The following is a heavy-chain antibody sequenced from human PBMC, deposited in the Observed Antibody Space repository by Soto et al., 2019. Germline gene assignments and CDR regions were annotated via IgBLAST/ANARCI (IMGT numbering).Heavy chain of an antibody. J-gene: IGHJ5*02. D-gene: IGHD6-25*01. CDR2: ISSSSSYI. Sequence: GSLRLSCAASGFTFSSYSMNWVRQAPGKGLEWVSSISSSSSYIYYADSVKGRFTISRDNAENSLYLQMNSLRAEDTAVYYCARSSEAACFDPWGQGTLVTVSS. CDR1: GFTFSSYS. V-gene: IGHV3-21*01. CDR3: ARSSEAACFDP.